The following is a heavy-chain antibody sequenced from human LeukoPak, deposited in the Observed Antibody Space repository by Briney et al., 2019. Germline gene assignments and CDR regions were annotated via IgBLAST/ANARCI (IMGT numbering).Heavy chain of an antibody. CDR1: GGSFTGYY. J-gene: IGHJ5*02. CDR3: AKNGQRGFSFDP. Sequence: TSETLSLTCAVYGGSFTGYYWSWIRQPPGKGLEWIGEGDHTGGTKYNPSLKSRVTISADSSKNQFSLKWYSVTAADTGLYYCAKNGQRGFSFDPWGQGTLVTVSS. D-gene: IGHD2-8*01. CDR2: GDHTGGT. V-gene: IGHV4-34*01.